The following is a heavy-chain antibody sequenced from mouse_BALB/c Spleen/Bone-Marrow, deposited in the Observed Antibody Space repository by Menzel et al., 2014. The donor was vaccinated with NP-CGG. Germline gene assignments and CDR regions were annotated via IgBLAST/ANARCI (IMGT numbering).Heavy chain of an antibody. CDR2: INPSTGYT. J-gene: IGHJ3*01. Sequence: QVQLQQSGAELAKPGASVKMSCKASGYTFTSYWMHWVKQRPGQGLEWIGYINPSTGYTDYNQTFKGKATLTAVKSSTTAYMQLSSLTSEDSAVYYCARDDYDAFAYWGQGTLVTVSA. D-gene: IGHD2-4*01. CDR1: GYTFTSYW. V-gene: IGHV1-7*01. CDR3: ARDDYDAFAY.